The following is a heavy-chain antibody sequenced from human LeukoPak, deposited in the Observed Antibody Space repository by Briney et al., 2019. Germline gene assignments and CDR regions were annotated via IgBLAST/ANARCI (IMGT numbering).Heavy chain of an antibody. J-gene: IGHJ5*02. Sequence: GSLRLSCAASGFTFSTFAMIWVRQPPGKGLEWVSSIFPSGGEIHYADSVRGRFTISRDNSKNTLYLQMNSLRAEDTAVYYCARPMFYGSGSAQHNWFDPWGQGTLVTVSS. V-gene: IGHV3-23*01. CDR1: GFTFSTFA. CDR2: IFPSGGEI. D-gene: IGHD3-10*01. CDR3: ARPMFYGSGSAQHNWFDP.